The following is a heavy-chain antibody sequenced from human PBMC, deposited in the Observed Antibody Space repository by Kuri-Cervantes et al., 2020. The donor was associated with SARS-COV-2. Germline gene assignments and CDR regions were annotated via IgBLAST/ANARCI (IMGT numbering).Heavy chain of an antibody. CDR2: ISAYNGNT. V-gene: IGHV1-18*01. CDR3: ARGHHLSNWFDP. Sequence: ASVKVSCKASGYTFTSYGISWVRQAPGQGLEWMGWISAYNGNTNYAQKLQGRVTMTEDTSTDTAYMELSSLRSEGTAVYYCARGHHLSNWFDPWGQGALVTVSS. CDR1: GYTFTSYG. J-gene: IGHJ5*02.